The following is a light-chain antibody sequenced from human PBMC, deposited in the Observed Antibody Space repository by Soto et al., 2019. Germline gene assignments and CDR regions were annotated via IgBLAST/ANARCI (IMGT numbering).Light chain of an antibody. CDR2: DVS. J-gene: IGLJ1*01. CDR1: SSDVGGYNY. V-gene: IGLV2-14*03. CDR3: SSYTPSNTRQIV. Sequence: QSALTQLASVSGSPGQSITISCTGTSSDVGGYNYVSWYQHHPGKAPKLMIFDVSNRPSGVSNRFSGSKSGKTASLTISGLQPEDEADYYCSSYTPSNTRQIVFGTGTKVTVL.